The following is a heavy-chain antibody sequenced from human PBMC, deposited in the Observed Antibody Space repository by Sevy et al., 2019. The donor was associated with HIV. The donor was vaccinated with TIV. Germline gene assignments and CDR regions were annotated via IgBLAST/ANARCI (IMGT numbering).Heavy chain of an antibody. CDR2: IYYSGST. CDR1: GGSISSSSYY. V-gene: IGHV4-39*01. Sequence: SETLSLTCTVSGGSISSSSYYWGWIRQPPGKGLEWIGSIYYSGSTYYNPSLKSRVTISVDTSKNQFSLKLSSVTAADTAVYYCARAGHDFWSGHEYYYYMDVWGKGTTVIVSS. D-gene: IGHD3-3*01. CDR3: ARAGHDFWSGHEYYYYMDV. J-gene: IGHJ6*03.